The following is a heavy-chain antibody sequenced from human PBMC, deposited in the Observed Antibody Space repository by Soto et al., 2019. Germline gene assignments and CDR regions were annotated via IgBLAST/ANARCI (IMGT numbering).Heavy chain of an antibody. CDR2: VSDSGGTT. D-gene: IGHD5-18*01. V-gene: IGHV3-23*01. CDR3: ARHMRWVDTAGMDAFDI. J-gene: IGHJ3*02. Sequence: EVQLLESGGGLVQPGGSLRLSCAASGSTFSRHAMTWVRQAPGKGLEWVSSVSDSGGTTYYADSVKGRFTISRDNSKNTMYLQMNSVRAEDTAIYYCARHMRWVDTAGMDAFDIWGQGTVVTVS. CDR1: GSTFSRHA.